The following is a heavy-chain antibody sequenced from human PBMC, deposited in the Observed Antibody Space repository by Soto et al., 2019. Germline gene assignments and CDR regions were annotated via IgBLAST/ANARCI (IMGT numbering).Heavy chain of an antibody. J-gene: IGHJ6*02. CDR1: GGSISSSSYY. Sequence: SETLSLTCTVSGGSISSSSYYWGWIRQPPGKGLEWIGSIYYSGSTYYNPSLKSRVTISVDTSKNQFSLKLSSVTAADTAVYYCSTLGITMVRGANGMDVWGQGTTVTVSS. CDR3: STLGITMVRGANGMDV. D-gene: IGHD3-10*01. CDR2: IYYSGST. V-gene: IGHV4-39*01.